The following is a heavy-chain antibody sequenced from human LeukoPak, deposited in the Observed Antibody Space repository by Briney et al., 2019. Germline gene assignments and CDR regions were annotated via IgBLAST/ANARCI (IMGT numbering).Heavy chain of an antibody. J-gene: IGHJ4*02. CDR3: ARATLSDYYFNY. V-gene: IGHV1-46*01. CDR2: INPSGGST. CDR1: GYTFTSYY. Sequence: ASVTVSCRASGYTFTSYYMHWVRQAPGQGLEWMGIINPSGGSTSYAQKFQGRVTMTRDTSTNTVYMELSSLRSEDTAVYFCARATLSDYYFNYWGQGTLVTVSS.